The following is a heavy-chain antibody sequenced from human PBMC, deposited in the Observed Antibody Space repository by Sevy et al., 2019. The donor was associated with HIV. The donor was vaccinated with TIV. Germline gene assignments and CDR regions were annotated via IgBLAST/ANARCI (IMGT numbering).Heavy chain of an antibody. Sequence: GGSLRLSCAASGFTFSSYAMSWVRQAPGKGLEWVSAISGSGGSTYYADSVKGRFTISRDNSKNTLYLQMNSLRAEDTAVYYCAKGGRDGYNNPLDYWVQGTLVTVSS. V-gene: IGHV3-23*01. CDR2: ISGSGGST. CDR3: AKGGRDGYNNPLDY. J-gene: IGHJ4*02. CDR1: GFTFSSYA. D-gene: IGHD4-4*01.